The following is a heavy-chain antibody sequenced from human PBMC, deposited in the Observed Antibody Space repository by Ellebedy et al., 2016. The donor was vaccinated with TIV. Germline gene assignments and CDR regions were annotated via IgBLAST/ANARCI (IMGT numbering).Heavy chain of an antibody. CDR3: ARETPNRAFDI. CDR1: GFTFSIYA. CDR2: ISGSGDST. D-gene: IGHD1-14*01. V-gene: IGHV3-23*01. Sequence: PGGSLRLSCAASGFTFSIYAMSWVRQAPGKGLEWVSLISGSGDSTYYADSVKGRFTISRDNSKNTLYVQMNSLRVEDTAVYYCARETPNRAFDIWGQGAMVTVSS. J-gene: IGHJ3*02.